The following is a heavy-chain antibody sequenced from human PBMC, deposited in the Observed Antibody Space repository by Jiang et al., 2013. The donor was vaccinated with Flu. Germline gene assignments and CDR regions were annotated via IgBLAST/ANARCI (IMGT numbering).Heavy chain of an antibody. V-gene: IGHV4-39*06. CDR3: ARAQKYSGFELPYFDL. CDR1: GGSISSDTYY. CDR2: IYYTGST. J-gene: IGHJ4*02. D-gene: IGHD5-12*01. Sequence: GLVKPSETLSLTCTASGGSISSDTYYWVWIRQPPGKGLEWIGSIYYTGSTYYNPSLKSRVTISVDTSKSQFPLKVGSVTAADTAVFYCARAQKYSGFELPYFDLWGQGTLVTVSS.